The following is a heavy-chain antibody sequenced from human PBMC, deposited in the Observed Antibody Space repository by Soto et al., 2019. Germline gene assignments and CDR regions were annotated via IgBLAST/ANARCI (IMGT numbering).Heavy chain of an antibody. Sequence: GASVKVSCKASGYTFTSYGISWVRQAPGQGLEWMGWISAYNGNTNYAQKLQGRVTMTTDTSTSTAYMELRSLRSDDTAVYYCAREVGEVYYYYGMDVWGQGTTVTVSS. V-gene: IGHV1-18*01. CDR3: AREVGEVYYYYGMDV. CDR2: ISAYNGNT. CDR1: GYTFTSYG. J-gene: IGHJ6*02.